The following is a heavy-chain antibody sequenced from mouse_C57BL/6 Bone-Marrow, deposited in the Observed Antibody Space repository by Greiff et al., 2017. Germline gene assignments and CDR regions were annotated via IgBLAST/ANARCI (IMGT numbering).Heavy chain of an antibody. CDR3: ARSENWIFYA. J-gene: IGHJ2*01. Sequence: VQLQQSGAELVRPGASVKLSCKASGYTFTDYYINWVKQRPGQGLEWIARIYPGSGNTYYNEKFKGKATLTAEKSSSTAYMQLSSLTSEDSAVYFCARSENWIFYAWGQGTTLTVSS. V-gene: IGHV1-76*01. CDR1: GYTFTDYY. CDR2: IYPGSGNT. D-gene: IGHD2-1*01.